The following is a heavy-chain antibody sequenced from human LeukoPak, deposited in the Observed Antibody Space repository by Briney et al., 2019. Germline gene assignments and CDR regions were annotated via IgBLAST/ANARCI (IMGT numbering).Heavy chain of an antibody. CDR1: GFTFSSYA. CDR3: ARGWAAYHYYYYGMDV. J-gene: IGHJ6*02. CDR2: ISGSGGST. V-gene: IGHV3-23*01. D-gene: IGHD2-15*01. Sequence: QTGGSLRLSCAASGFTFSSYAMSWVRQAPGKGLEWVSAISGSGGSTYYADSVKGRFTISRDNSKNTLYLQMNSLRAEDTAVYYCARGWAAYHYYYYGMDVWGQGTTVTVSS.